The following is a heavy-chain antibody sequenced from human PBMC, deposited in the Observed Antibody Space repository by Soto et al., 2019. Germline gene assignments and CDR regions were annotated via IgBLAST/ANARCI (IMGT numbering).Heavy chain of an antibody. D-gene: IGHD2-2*01. J-gene: IGHJ4*02. CDR1: GFTFSNYA. Sequence: GGSLRLSCAASGFTFSNYAMNWVRQAPGQGLEWVSGLSGGSGDSTFYADSVKGRFTISRDNSKNTLHLQMNSLRTEDTAVYYCAKNQPSWATRAAFDYWGQGTLVTAPQ. V-gene: IGHV3-23*01. CDR2: LSGGSGDST. CDR3: AKNQPSWATRAAFDY.